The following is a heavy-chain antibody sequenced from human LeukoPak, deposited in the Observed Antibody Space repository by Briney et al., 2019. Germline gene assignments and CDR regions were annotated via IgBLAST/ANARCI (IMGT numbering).Heavy chain of an antibody. CDR1: GGSISDYY. J-gene: IGHJ6*03. V-gene: IGHV4-4*07. Sequence: SETLSLTCTVSGGSISDYYWSWIRQPAGKGLEWIGYIYTGGHTKYNPSLQSRVTISVDTSKNQFSLRLSSVTAADTVVYYCARHGPSYYYDYHIDVWGKGTTVTVSS. CDR3: ARHGPSYYYDYHIDV. CDR2: IYTGGHT.